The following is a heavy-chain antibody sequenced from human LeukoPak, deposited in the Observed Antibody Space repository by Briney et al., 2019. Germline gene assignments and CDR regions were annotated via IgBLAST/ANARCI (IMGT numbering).Heavy chain of an antibody. J-gene: IGHJ3*02. V-gene: IGHV1-69*13. CDR1: GGTSSSYA. Sequence: GASVKVSCKASGGTSSSYAISWVRQAPGHGLEWMGEIIPIFGTANYAQKFQGRVTIIADESTSTAYMELSSLRSEDTAVYYCARSGGYGSWGDGFDIWGQGTMVTVSS. CDR2: IIPIFGTA. CDR3: ARSGGYGSWGDGFDI. D-gene: IGHD3-16*01.